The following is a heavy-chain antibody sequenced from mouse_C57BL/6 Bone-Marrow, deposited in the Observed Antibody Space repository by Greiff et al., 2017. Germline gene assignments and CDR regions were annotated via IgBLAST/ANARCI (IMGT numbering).Heavy chain of an antibody. J-gene: IGHJ3*01. CDR1: GYAFTNYL. V-gene: IGHV1-54*01. CDR3: ARRGLRRTWFAY. Sequence: QVQLQQSGAELVRPGTSVKVSCKASGYAFTNYLIEWVEQRPGQGLEWIGVINPGSGGTNYNEKFKGKATLTADKSSSTAYMQLSSLTSEDSAVYFCARRGLRRTWFAYWGQGTLVTVSA. D-gene: IGHD2-4*01. CDR2: INPGSGGT.